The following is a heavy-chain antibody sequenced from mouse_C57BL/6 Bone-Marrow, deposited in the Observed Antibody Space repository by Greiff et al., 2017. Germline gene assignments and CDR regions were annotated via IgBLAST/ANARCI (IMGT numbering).Heavy chain of an antibody. CDR1: GFTFNTYS. CDR3: VRDGGSSFYYYAMDY. D-gene: IGHD1-1*01. Sequence: EVKLVESGGGLVQPKGSLKLSCAASGFTFNTYSMHWVRQAPGKGLEWVARIRSKSSNYATYYADSVKDRFTISRDDSQSMLYLQMNNLKTEDTAMYYCVRDGGSSFYYYAMDYWGQGTSVTVSS. CDR2: IRSKSSNYAT. V-gene: IGHV10-3*01. J-gene: IGHJ4*01.